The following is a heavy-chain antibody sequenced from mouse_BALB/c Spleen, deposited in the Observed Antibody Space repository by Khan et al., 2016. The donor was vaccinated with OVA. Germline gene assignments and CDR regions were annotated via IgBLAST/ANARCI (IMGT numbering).Heavy chain of an antibody. Sequence: VELVESGAELARPGASVKMSCKASGYTFTTYTIHWVKQRPGQGLEWIGYIIPSNDYTNSNQKFKDRATLTADKSSNTAYMQLSSLTSEDSAVYYCAREGAYYRSDGWFAYWGQGTLVTVSA. D-gene: IGHD2-14*01. CDR1: GYTFTTYT. V-gene: IGHV1-4*01. J-gene: IGHJ3*01. CDR3: AREGAYYRSDGWFAY. CDR2: IIPSNDYT.